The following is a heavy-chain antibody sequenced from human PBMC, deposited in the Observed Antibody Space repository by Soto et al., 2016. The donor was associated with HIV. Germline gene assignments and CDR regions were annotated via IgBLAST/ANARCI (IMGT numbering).Heavy chain of an antibody. CDR3: AREDDSSGYYYYYGMDV. CDR1: GFTVSSNY. Sequence: EVQLVESGGGLVQPGGSLRLSCAASGFTVSSNYMSWVRQAPGKGLEWVSVIYSGGSTYYADSVKGRFTISRDNSKNTLYLQMNSLRAEDTAVYYCAREDDSSGYYYYYGMDVWGQGTTVTVSS. CDR2: IYSGGST. V-gene: IGHV3-66*01. J-gene: IGHJ6*02. D-gene: IGHD3-22*01.